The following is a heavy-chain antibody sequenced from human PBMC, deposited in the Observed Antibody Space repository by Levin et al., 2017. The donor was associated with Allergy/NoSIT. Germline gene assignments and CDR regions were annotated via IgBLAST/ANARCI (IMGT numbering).Heavy chain of an antibody. CDR2: INPSGGST. V-gene: IGHV1-46*01. D-gene: IGHD1-1*01. J-gene: IGHJ5*02. Sequence: GESLKISCQASGYTFTSYYMHWVRQAPGQGLEWMGIINPSGGSTSYAQKFQGRVTMTRDTSTSTVYMELSSLRSEDTAVYYCARELERRSELYNWFDPWGQGTLVTVSS. CDR1: GYTFTSYY. CDR3: ARELERRSELYNWFDP.